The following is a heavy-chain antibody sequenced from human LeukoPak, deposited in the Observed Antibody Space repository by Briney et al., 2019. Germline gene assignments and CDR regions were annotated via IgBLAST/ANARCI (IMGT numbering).Heavy chain of an antibody. J-gene: IGHJ5*01. V-gene: IGHV3-74*01. Sequence: SGGSLRLSCAVSGFTLSSNWMHWVRQVPGKGLEWVSRIDDVGSGTSYADSVKGRFTISRDDAKNTVYLQMNSLRAEDTAVYYCATVFDFWGQGTLVTVSS. CDR3: ATVFDF. D-gene: IGHD2-21*02. CDR1: GFTLSSNW. CDR2: IDDVGSGT.